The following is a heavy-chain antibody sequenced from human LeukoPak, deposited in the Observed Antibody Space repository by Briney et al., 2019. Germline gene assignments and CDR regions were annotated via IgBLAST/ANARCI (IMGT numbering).Heavy chain of an antibody. CDR3: ARDRYYYGSGSYWDY. CDR2: ISSSSSTI. D-gene: IGHD3-10*01. J-gene: IGHJ4*02. V-gene: IGHV3-48*01. Sequence: GGSLRLSCAASGFTFSSYSMNWVRQAPGMGLEWLSYISSSSSTIYYADSVKGRFTISRDNAQNSLYLQMNSLRAEDTAVYYCARDRYYYGSGSYWDYWGQGTLVTVSS. CDR1: GFTFSSYS.